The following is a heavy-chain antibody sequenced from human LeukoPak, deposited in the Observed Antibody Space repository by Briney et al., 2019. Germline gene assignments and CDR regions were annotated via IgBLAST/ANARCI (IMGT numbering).Heavy chain of an antibody. V-gene: IGHV1-18*01. D-gene: IGHD3-10*01. CDR2: ISAYNGNT. CDR1: GYTFTNYG. CDR3: ASVNRMVRGVINYYYGMDV. Sequence: ASVKVSCKASGYTFTNYGISWVRQAPGQGLEWMGWISAYNGNTNYAQKLQGRVTMTTDTSMSTAYMELRSLRSDDTAVYYCASVNRMVRGVINYYYGMDVWGQGTTVTVSS. J-gene: IGHJ6*02.